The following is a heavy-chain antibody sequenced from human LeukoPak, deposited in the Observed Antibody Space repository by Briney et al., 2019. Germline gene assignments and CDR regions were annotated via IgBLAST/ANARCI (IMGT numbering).Heavy chain of an antibody. CDR2: INHDGSST. CDR1: GFTFSYYW. D-gene: IGHD2/OR15-2a*01. CDR3: ARAPYTTGRGYYFDY. V-gene: IGHV3-74*01. Sequence: GGSLRLSCAASGFTFSYYWMHWVRQAPGKGLVWVSRINHDGSSTTYADSVKGRFTISRDNAKNTLYLQMNSLRADDTAVYYCARAPYTTGRGYYFDYWGQGALVTVSS. J-gene: IGHJ4*02.